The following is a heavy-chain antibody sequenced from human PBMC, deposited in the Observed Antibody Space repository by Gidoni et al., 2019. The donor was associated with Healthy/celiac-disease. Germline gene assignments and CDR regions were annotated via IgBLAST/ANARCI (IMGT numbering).Heavy chain of an antibody. J-gene: IGHJ6*02. V-gene: IGHV3-30*18. CDR2: ISYDGSNK. CDR3: AKGFGYCSSTSCRSYYGMDV. Sequence: QVQLVESGGGVVQPGRSLRLSCAASGFTFSSYGMHWVRQAPGKGLEWVAVISYDGSNKYYADSVKGRFTISRDNSKNTLYLQMNSLRAEDTAVYYCAKGFGYCSSTSCRSYYGMDVWGQGTTVTVSS. CDR1: GFTFSSYG. D-gene: IGHD2-2*03.